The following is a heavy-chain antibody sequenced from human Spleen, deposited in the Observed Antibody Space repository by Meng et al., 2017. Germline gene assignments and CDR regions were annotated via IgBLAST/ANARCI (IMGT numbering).Heavy chain of an antibody. J-gene: IGHJ4*02. CDR3: AKYSYGLGDYLDY. V-gene: IGHV3-23*01. CDR1: GFSFSSYA. D-gene: IGHD3-10*01. CDR2: LCGGGFTT. Sequence: GGSLRLSCAASGFSFSSYATSWVRHAPGKGLEWVSALCGGGFTTYYADSVKGRFAISRHNSKNTLYLQMNSLRAEDTALYYCAKYSYGLGDYLDYWGQGALVTVSS.